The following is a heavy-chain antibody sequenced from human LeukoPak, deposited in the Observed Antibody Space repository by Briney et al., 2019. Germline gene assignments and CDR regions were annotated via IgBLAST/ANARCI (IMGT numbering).Heavy chain of an antibody. V-gene: IGHV4-59*01. CDR3: VRDSRNYGIY. J-gene: IGHJ4*02. CDR1: DGSMSSYY. CDR2: IYYDGDT. Sequence: SETLSLTCTVSDGSMSSYYWSWIRQPPGKGLEWIGYIYYDGDTSYNASLKSRVTISIDTSKNQFSLKLDSVTAADTAMYYCVRDSRNYGIYWGQGTLVPVSP. D-gene: IGHD3-9*01.